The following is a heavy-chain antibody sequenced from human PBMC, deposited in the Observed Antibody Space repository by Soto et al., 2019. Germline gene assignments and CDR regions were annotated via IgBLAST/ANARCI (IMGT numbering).Heavy chain of an antibody. CDR2: IYYSGST. J-gene: IGHJ4*02. D-gene: IGHD6-19*01. CDR1: GGSISSYY. Sequence: SETLSLTCTVSGGSISSYYWSWIRQPPGKGLEWIGYIYYSGSTNYNPSLKSRVTISVDTSKNQFSLKLSSVTAADTAVYYCAREGQVTGYSSGFDYWGQGTLVTVSS. V-gene: IGHV4-59*01. CDR3: AREGQVTGYSSGFDY.